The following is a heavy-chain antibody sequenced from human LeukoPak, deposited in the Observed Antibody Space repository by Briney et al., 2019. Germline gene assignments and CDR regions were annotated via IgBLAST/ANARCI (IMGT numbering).Heavy chain of an antibody. CDR1: GFTFSSYA. CDR2: ISYDGSNK. CDR3: GRGGKVEQLVLAR. D-gene: IGHD6-13*01. V-gene: IGHV3-30*04. J-gene: IGHJ4*02. Sequence: GGSLRLSCAASGFTFSSYAMHWVRQAPGKGLEWVAVISYDGSNKYYADSVKGLFTISRDNAKNTLYLQMNSLRAEDTAVYYCGRGGKVEQLVLARWGQGSLVTVSS.